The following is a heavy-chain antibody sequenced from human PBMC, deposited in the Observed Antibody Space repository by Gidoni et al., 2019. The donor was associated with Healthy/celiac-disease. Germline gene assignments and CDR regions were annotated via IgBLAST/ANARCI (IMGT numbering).Heavy chain of an antibody. V-gene: IGHV4-34*01. CDR3: ARGGLEDSSSWYYFDY. CDR2: INHSGST. CDR1: GGSFSGYY. D-gene: IGHD6-13*01. Sequence: QVQLQQWGAGLLKPSETLSLTCAVYGGSFSGYYWSWIRQPPGKGLEWIGEINHSGSTNYNPSLKSRVTISVDTSKNQFSLKLSSVTAADTAVYYCARGGLEDSSSWYYFDYWGQGTLVTVSS. J-gene: IGHJ4*02.